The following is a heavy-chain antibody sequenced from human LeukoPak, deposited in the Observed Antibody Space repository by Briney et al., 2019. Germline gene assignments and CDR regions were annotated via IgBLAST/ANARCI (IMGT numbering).Heavy chain of an antibody. J-gene: IGHJ4*02. CDR3: ARGTDAYKIRF. V-gene: IGHV4-59*01. CDR1: GGSIGGYY. D-gene: IGHD5-24*01. Sequence: SETLSLTCTVSGGSIGGYYWSWLRQPPGRGLEWIGHMHPSGNTYYNLYLESRVTISVGTSKNQVSLKLSSVIAADTAVYYCARGTDAYKIRFWGQGTLVTVSS. CDR2: MHPSGNT.